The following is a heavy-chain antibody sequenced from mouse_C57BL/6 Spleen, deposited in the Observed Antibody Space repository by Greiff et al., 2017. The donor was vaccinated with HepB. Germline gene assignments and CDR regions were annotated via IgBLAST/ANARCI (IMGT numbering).Heavy chain of an antibody. Sequence: QVQLQQSGAELVKPGASVKLSCKASGYTFTSYWMQWVKQRPGQGLEWIGEIDPSDSYTNYNQKFKGKATFTVDTSSSTAYMQLSSLTSEDSAVFYSARGEYGSGGRLAYWGQGTLVTVSA. J-gene: IGHJ3*01. CDR2: IDPSDSYT. CDR1: GYTFTSYW. CDR3: ARGEYGSGGRLAY. V-gene: IGHV1-50*01. D-gene: IGHD1-1*01.